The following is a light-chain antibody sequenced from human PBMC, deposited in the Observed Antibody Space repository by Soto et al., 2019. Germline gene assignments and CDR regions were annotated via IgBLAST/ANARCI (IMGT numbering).Light chain of an antibody. J-gene: IGKJ1*01. CDR3: QQYNNWPTWT. Sequence: EIVMMQSPATLSVSAWERATFFCRARQSVGSNLAWYQQKPGQAPRLLIYGASTRATGIPARFSGGGSETEFTLTISSLQAEDSAVYFCQQYNNWPTWTFGQGTKVDIK. CDR1: QSVGSN. CDR2: GAS. V-gene: IGKV3-15*01.